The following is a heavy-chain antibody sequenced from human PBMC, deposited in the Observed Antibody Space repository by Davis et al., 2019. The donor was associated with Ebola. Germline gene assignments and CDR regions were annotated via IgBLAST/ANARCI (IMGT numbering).Heavy chain of an antibody. J-gene: IGHJ6*02. D-gene: IGHD1-1*01. CDR3: ATRPYYYYGMDA. V-gene: IGHV5-10-1*01. CDR2: IDPSDSYT. Sequence: GESLKVSCKGSGYSFTSYWISWVRQMPGKGLEWMGRIDPSDSYTNYSPSFQGHVTISADKSISTAYLQWSSLKASDTAMYYCATRPYYYYGMDAWGQGTTVTVSS. CDR1: GYSFTSYW.